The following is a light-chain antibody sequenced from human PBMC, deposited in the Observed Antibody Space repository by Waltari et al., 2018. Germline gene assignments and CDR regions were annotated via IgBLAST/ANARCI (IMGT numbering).Light chain of an antibody. CDR1: QSVLYSSNNKNY. V-gene: IGKV4-1*01. J-gene: IGKJ4*01. CDR2: WAS. CDR3: QQYYSTLSLT. Sequence: DIVMTQSPDSLAVSLGERATINCKSSQSVLYSSNNKNYLAWYQQKPGQPPKLVIYWASTRESGVPDRFSGSGSGTDFTLTISSLQAEDVAVYYCQQYYSTLSLTFGGGTKVEIK.